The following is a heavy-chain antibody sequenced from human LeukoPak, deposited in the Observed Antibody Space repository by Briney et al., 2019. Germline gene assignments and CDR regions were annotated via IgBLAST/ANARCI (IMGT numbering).Heavy chain of an antibody. Sequence: GGSLRLSCAASGFTFSGYAMSWVRQAPGKGLEWVSAISGSGGSTYYADSVKGRFTISRDNSKNTLYLQMNGLRAEDTAVYYCAKGDSSGSSSDYWGQGTLVTVSS. CDR3: AKGDSSGSSSDY. CDR1: GFTFSGYA. J-gene: IGHJ4*02. D-gene: IGHD6-19*01. CDR2: ISGSGGST. V-gene: IGHV3-23*01.